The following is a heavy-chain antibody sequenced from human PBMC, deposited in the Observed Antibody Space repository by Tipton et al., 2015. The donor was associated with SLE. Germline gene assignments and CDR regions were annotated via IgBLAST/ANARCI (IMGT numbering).Heavy chain of an antibody. D-gene: IGHD5-24*01. CDR2: INHSGST. V-gene: IGHV4-34*01. CDR3: ARHRLGKRWLQFEAFDI. CDR1: GGSFSGYY. Sequence: TLSLTCAVYGGSFSGYYWSWIRQPPGKGLEWSGEINHSGSTNYNPSLKSRVTISADTSKNQFSLKLSSVTAADTAVYYCARHRLGKRWLQFEAFDIWGQGTMVTVSS. J-gene: IGHJ3*02.